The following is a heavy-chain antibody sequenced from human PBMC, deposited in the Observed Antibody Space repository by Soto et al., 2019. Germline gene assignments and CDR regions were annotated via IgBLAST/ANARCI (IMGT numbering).Heavy chain of an antibody. D-gene: IGHD3-10*01. V-gene: IGHV3-11*01. Sequence: KPGGSLRLSCAASGFTFSDYYMSWIRQAPGKGLEWVSYISSSGSTIYYADSVKGRFTISRDNAKNSLYLQMNSLRAEDTAVYYCARDGHCSSTSCYYYGSGSYSDWGQGTLVTVSS. J-gene: IGHJ4*02. CDR3: ARDGHCSSTSCYYYGSGSYSD. CDR2: ISSSGSTI. CDR1: GFTFSDYY.